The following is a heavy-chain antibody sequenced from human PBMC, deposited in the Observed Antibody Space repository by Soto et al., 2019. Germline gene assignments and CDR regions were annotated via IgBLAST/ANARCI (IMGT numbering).Heavy chain of an antibody. CDR2: IYYSGST. J-gene: IGHJ4*02. CDR3: ARHDHGGIVGATPWGNYFDY. V-gene: IGHV4-39*01. Sequence: SETLSLTCTVSGGSISSSSYYWGWIRQPPGKGLEWIGSIYYSGSTYYNPSLKSRVTISVDTSKNQFSLKLSSVTAADTAVYYCARHDHGGIVGATPWGNYFDYWGQGTLVTVSS. D-gene: IGHD1-26*01. CDR1: GGSISSSSYY.